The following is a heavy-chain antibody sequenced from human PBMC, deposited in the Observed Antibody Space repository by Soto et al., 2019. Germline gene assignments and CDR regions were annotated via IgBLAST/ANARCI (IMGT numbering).Heavy chain of an antibody. Sequence: SVKVSCKASGGTFSSYTISWVRQAPGQGLEWMGGIIPIFGTANSAQKLQGRVTITADESTSTAYMELSSLRSEDTAAYYCARDWNTAMAPRAFDIWGQGTMVTVSS. CDR3: ARDWNTAMAPRAFDI. CDR1: GGTFSSYT. J-gene: IGHJ3*02. V-gene: IGHV1-69*13. CDR2: IIPIFGTA. D-gene: IGHD5-18*01.